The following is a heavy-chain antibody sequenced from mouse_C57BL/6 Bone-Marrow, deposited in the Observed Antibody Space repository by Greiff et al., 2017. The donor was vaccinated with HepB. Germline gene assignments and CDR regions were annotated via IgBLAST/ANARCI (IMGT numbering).Heavy chain of an antibody. CDR1: GYTFTDYN. Sequence: VQLQQSGPELVKPGASVKIPCKASGYTFTDYNMDWVKQSHGKSLEWIGDINPNNGGTNYKQKFKGKATLTVDKSSSTAYMELRSLTSEDTAVYYCARCTDWYFDVWGTGTTVTVSS. D-gene: IGHD5-1*01. V-gene: IGHV1-18*01. J-gene: IGHJ1*03. CDR3: ARCTDWYFDV. CDR2: INPNNGGT.